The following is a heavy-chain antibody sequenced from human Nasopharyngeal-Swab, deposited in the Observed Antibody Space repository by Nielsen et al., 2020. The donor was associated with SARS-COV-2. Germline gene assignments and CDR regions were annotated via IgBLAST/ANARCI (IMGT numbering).Heavy chain of an antibody. D-gene: IGHD6-13*01. V-gene: IGHV3-23*01. J-gene: IGHJ4*02. CDR2: ISGSGGNT. CDR3: AKDMAAGYFFDF. Sequence: GGSLRLSCAASGFTFSSYVMSWVRQAPGKGLEWVSAISGSGGNTYYADSVKGRFTISRDNSKNTLYLQMNSLRAEDTAVYYCAKDMAAGYFFDFWGQGTLVTVSS. CDR1: GFTFSSYV.